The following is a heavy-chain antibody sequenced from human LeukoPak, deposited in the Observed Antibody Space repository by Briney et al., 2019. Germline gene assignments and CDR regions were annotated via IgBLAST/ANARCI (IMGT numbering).Heavy chain of an antibody. V-gene: IGHV3-23*01. J-gene: IGHJ4*02. D-gene: IGHD2-15*01. CDR2: ISDSGGST. Sequence: PGGSLSLSFAASGFTFSSFAMTWVRPAPGKGVERVSTISDSGGSTYYADAVKGRFTISRDNSKDTLYAQMNSLRAEDAAVYYCAKSHSVAQRGYFDYWGQGTLVTVSS. CDR3: AKSHSVAQRGYFDY. CDR1: GFTFSSFA.